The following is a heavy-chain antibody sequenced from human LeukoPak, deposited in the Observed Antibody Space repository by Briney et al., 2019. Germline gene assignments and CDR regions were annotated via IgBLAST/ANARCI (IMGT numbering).Heavy chain of an antibody. CDR3: SRDSVDSSGQGALQH. Sequence: GASVKVSCKASGYTFTEHSLYWVRQAPGQGLEWVGWVNTNSGGTSYAQRFQGRVTMTRDTSINTAYMELSRLTSEDTAVYYCSRDSVDSSGQGALQHWGQGTLVTVSS. D-gene: IGHD3-22*01. V-gene: IGHV1-2*02. CDR1: GYTFTEHS. CDR2: VNTNSGGT. J-gene: IGHJ1*01.